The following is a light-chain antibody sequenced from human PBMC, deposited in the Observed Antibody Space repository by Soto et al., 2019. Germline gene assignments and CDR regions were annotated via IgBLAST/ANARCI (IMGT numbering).Light chain of an antibody. CDR1: SSNIGRDY. CDR3: VAWDDSLSGYV. J-gene: IGLJ1*01. V-gene: IGLV1-47*01. Sequence: QSVLTQPPSVSGTPGQRVNISCSGRSSNIGRDYVYWYQQFPGTAPKLLIYRGNQRPSGVPDRFSGSKSGTSASLAISGLRSDDESDYYCVAWDDSLSGYVFGTRTKLTV. CDR2: RGN.